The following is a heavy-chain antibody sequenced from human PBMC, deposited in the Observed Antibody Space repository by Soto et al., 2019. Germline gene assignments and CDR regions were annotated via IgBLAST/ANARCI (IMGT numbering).Heavy chain of an antibody. D-gene: IGHD3-3*01. CDR3: ARDAAVWSGYSRDAFDI. CDR1: GGSISSGGYC. V-gene: IGHV4-31*03. Sequence: SETLSLTCTVSGGSISSGGYCWSWIRQHPGKGLEWIGYIYYSGSTYYNPSLKSRVTISVDTSKNQFSLKLSSVTAADTAVYYCARDAAVWSGYSRDAFDIWGQGTMVTVSS. J-gene: IGHJ3*02. CDR2: IYYSGST.